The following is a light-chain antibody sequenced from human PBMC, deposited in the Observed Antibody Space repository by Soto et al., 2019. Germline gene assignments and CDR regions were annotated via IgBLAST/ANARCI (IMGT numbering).Light chain of an antibody. J-gene: IGKJ1*01. CDR1: QSISSY. Sequence: DIQMTQSPSSLSASVGDRVTITCRASQSISSYLNWYQQKPGKAPKLLIHAASSLQSGVPSRFSGCGSGTDFTLTISSLQPEDFASYYCQQSYSTPWTFGQGTKVDIK. V-gene: IGKV1-39*01. CDR2: AAS. CDR3: QQSYSTPWT.